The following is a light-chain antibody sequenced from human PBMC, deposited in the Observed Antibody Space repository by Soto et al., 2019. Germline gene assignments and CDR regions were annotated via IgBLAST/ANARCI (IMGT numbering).Light chain of an antibody. J-gene: IGKJ3*01. V-gene: IGKV1-39*01. CDR3: QQSYSTPFT. Sequence: DIQMTQSPSSLSASVGDRVTITCRASQSISSYLNWYQQKPGKAPKLLIYAASSLQSGVPSRFSGSGSGKDFTLTINSLKPEDXATYYFQQSYSTPFTFGPGTKVDI. CDR1: QSISSY. CDR2: AAS.